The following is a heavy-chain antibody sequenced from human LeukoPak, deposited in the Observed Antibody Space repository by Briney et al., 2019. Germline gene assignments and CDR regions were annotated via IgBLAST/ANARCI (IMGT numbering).Heavy chain of an antibody. CDR1: GGTFSSYA. V-gene: IGHV1-69*05. CDR2: IIPIFGTA. J-gene: IGHJ6*03. D-gene: IGHD3-9*01. Sequence: ASVKVSCKASGGTFSSYAISWVRQAPGQGLEWMGGIIPIFGTANYAQKFQGRVTITTDESTSTAYMELSSLRSEDTAVYYCARGDILTGSYYYYYMDVWGKGTTVTVSS. CDR3: ARGDILTGSYYYYYMDV.